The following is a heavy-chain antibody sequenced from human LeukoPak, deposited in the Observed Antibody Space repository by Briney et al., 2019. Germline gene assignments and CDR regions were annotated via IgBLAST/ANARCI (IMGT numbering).Heavy chain of an antibody. V-gene: IGHV4-59*08. Sequence: SETLSLTCTVSGGSISGTYYWSWIRQPPGKGLEWIGYIYYTGTTDSNPSLKSRVTISLDTSKNQFSLKLSSVTAADTAVYYCARSPRSSGWLGYWGQGTLVTVSS. CDR2: IYYTGTT. J-gene: IGHJ4*02. CDR3: ARSPRSSGWLGY. CDR1: GGSISGTYY. D-gene: IGHD6-19*01.